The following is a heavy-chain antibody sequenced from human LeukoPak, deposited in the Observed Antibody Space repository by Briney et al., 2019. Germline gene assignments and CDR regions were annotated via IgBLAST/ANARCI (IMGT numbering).Heavy chain of an antibody. D-gene: IGHD1-26*01. Sequence: GGSLRLSCAASGFTVSSNYMSWVRQAPGKGLEWVSVIYSGGITYYADSVKGRFTISRDNSKNTLYLQMNSLRAEDTAVYYCARRAPEQNSGSYFLYYYYMDVWGKGTTVTVSS. CDR3: ARRAPEQNSGSYFLYYYYMDV. J-gene: IGHJ6*03. CDR2: IYSGGIT. V-gene: IGHV3-53*01. CDR1: GFTVSSNY.